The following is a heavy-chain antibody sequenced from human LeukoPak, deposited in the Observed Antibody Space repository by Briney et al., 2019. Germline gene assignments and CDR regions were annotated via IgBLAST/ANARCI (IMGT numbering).Heavy chain of an antibody. J-gene: IGHJ4*02. Sequence: GGSLRLSCAASGFTFSSYGMHWVRQAPGKGLEWVAFIRYDGSNKYYADSVKGRFTISRDNSKNTLYLQMNSLRAEDTAVYYCAKGTTMVRGDLDYWGQGTLVTVSS. CDR3: AKGTTMVRGDLDY. V-gene: IGHV3-30*02. CDR1: GFTFSSYG. D-gene: IGHD3-10*01. CDR2: IRYDGSNK.